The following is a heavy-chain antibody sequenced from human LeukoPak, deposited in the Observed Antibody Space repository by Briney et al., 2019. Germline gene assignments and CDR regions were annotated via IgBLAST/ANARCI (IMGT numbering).Heavy chain of an antibody. CDR2: FDPEDGET. Sequence: ASVKVSCKVSGYTLTELSMHWVRQAPGKGLEWMGGFDPEDGETIYAQKFQGRVTMTEDTSTDTAYMELSSLRSEDTAVYYCARGYDTMVREVMEFDPWGQGTLVTVSS. D-gene: IGHD3-10*01. V-gene: IGHV1-24*01. J-gene: IGHJ5*02. CDR1: GYTLTELS. CDR3: ARGYDTMVREVMEFDP.